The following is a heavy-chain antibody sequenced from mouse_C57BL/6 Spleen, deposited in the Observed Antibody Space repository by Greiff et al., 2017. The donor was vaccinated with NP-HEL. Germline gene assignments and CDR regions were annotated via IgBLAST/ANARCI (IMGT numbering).Heavy chain of an antibody. Sequence: QVQLKESGPGLVQPSQSLSITCTVSGFSLTSYGVHWVRQSPGKGLEWLGVIWSGGSTDYNAAFISRLSISKDNSKSQVFFKMNSLQADDTAIYYGARSRYYDYDDYAMDYWGQGTSVTVSS. V-gene: IGHV2-2*01. D-gene: IGHD2-4*01. CDR2: IWSGGST. CDR1: GFSLTSYG. J-gene: IGHJ4*01. CDR3: ARSRYYDYDDYAMDY.